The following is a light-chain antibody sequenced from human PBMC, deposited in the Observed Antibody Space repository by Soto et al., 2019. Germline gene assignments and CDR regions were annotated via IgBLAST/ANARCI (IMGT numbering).Light chain of an antibody. Sequence: QSVLTQPASVSGSPGQSMTISCTGSSSDVGGYHYVSWYQQHPGKAPKLIIYQVSHRPSGASDRFSGSKSGNTASLTISGLQGEDEATYYCSSFTSTHTYVFGTGTKVTVL. CDR1: SSDVGGYHY. CDR2: QVS. CDR3: SSFTSTHTYV. V-gene: IGLV2-14*03. J-gene: IGLJ1*01.